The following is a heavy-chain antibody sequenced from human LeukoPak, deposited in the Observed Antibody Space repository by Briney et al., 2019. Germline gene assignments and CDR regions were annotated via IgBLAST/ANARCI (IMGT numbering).Heavy chain of an antibody. D-gene: IGHD1-1*01. CDR3: ASLSKYNWNDLDYFDY. CDR1: GGSISSSSYY. CDR2: IYYSGST. J-gene: IGHJ4*02. Sequence: SETLSLTCTVSGGSISSSSYYWGWIRQPPGKGLEWIGSIYYSGSTYYNPSLKSRVTISVDTSKNQFSLKLSSVTAADTAVYYCASLSKYNWNDLDYFDYWGQGTLVTVSS. V-gene: IGHV4-39*01.